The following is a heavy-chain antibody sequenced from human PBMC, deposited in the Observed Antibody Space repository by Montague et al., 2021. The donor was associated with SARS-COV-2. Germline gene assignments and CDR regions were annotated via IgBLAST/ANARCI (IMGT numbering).Heavy chain of an antibody. Sequence: SETLSLTCTVSGGSISSPDYYWGWIRQSPGKGLEWIGSISYAGRTYYNPSLRSRVSFSMDTSKNHFSLQLNSVTPEDTAVYYCTQERGPGRTAWHDFDYWGQGTLVTVSS. D-gene: IGHD3-10*01. J-gene: IGHJ4*02. CDR1: GGSISSPDYY. CDR3: TQERGPGRTAWHDFDY. CDR2: ISYAGRT. V-gene: IGHV4-39*02.